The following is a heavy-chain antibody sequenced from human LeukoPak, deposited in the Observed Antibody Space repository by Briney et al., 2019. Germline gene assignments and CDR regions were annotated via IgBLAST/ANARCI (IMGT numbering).Heavy chain of an antibody. J-gene: IGHJ4*02. Sequence: PSGTLSLTCDVYGASFTGYYWSWIRQSPGKGLDWIGEMNQRGSMNYNPSLKSRVTISVDTSKNQFSLKLSSVTAADTAVYYCAREGYDILTGRKITFDYWGQGTLVTVSS. CDR1: GASFTGYY. CDR2: MNQRGSM. V-gene: IGHV4-34*01. D-gene: IGHD3-9*01. CDR3: AREGYDILTGRKITFDY.